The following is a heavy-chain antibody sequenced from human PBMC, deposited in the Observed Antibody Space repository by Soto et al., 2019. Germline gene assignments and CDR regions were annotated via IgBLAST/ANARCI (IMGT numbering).Heavy chain of an antibody. CDR1: GGTFNNYV. D-gene: IGHD2-2*01. Sequence: QVQLVQSGAEVKKPGSSVKVSCRASGGTFNNYVINWVRRAPGQGHEWMAGIIPIFGTPNYAQKFQGRVTITADKSTSTAYMELNSLRSEDTAVYYCAGRCDGTNCLAHFDYWGQGTLVTVSS. CDR2: IIPIFGTP. CDR3: AGRCDGTNCLAHFDY. J-gene: IGHJ4*02. V-gene: IGHV1-69*06.